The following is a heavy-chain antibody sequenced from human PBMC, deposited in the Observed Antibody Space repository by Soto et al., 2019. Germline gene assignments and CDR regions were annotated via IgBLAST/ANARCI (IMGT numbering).Heavy chain of an antibody. CDR2: ISYDGSNK. J-gene: IGHJ3*02. Sequence: PGGSLRLSCAASGFTFSSYAMHWVRQAPGKGLEWVAVISYDGSNKYYADSVKGRFTISRDNSKNTLYLQMNSLRAEDTAVYYCARESRDGYNDPFDIWGQGTMVTVSS. CDR3: ARESRDGYNDPFDI. CDR1: GFTFSSYA. V-gene: IGHV3-30-3*01. D-gene: IGHD5-12*01.